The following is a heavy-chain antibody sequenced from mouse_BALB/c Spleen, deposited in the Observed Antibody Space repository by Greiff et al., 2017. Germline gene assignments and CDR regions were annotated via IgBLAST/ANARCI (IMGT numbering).Heavy chain of an antibody. V-gene: IGHV1-67*01. CDR2: ISTYYGNT. CDR1: GYTFTDYA. Sequence: VKLMESGPELVRPGVSVKISCKGSGYTFTDYAMHWVKQSHAKSLEWIGVISTYYGNTNYNQKFKGKATMTVDKSSSTAYMELARLTSEDSAIYYCARGEGYYFDYWGQGTTLTVSS. J-gene: IGHJ2*01. CDR3: ARGEGYYFDY.